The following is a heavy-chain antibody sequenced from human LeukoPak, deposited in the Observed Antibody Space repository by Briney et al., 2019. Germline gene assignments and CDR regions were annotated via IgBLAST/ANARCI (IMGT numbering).Heavy chain of an antibody. V-gene: IGHV1-8*01. CDR3: SIIGDHGGNSIPFDY. CDR1: GYTFTSYD. Sequence: GASVTVSCKASGYTFTSYDINWVRQATGQGLEWVGWMNPNSGNTGYAQKSQGRVTITRSTYISTAYMELSSLRSEDTAVYYCSIIGDHGGNSIPFDYWGQGTLVTVSS. D-gene: IGHD4-23*01. J-gene: IGHJ4*02. CDR2: MNPNSGNT.